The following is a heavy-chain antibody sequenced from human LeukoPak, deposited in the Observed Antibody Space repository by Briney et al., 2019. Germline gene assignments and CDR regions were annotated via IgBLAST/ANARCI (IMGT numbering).Heavy chain of an antibody. D-gene: IGHD6-13*01. Sequence: GGSLRLSCAASEFTFSSYSMSWVRQAPGKGLEWISAISGSGGDTYYADSVKGRFTISIDSSKNTLFLQMNSLRVDDTAVYYCATGGLSSRSNDYWGQGTLVTVSS. V-gene: IGHV3-23*01. CDR1: EFTFSSYS. CDR3: ATGGLSSRSNDY. J-gene: IGHJ4*02. CDR2: ISGSGGDT.